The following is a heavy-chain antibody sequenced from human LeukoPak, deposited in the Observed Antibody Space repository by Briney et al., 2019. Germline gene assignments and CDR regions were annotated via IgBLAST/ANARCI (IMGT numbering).Heavy chain of an antibody. Sequence: PGGSLRLSCAASGFSFSTYSMIWVRQAPGKGLEWVSSVSGTSEYIYYADSVRGRFTLSRDNAKNTVFLQMNNLRAEDTAVYHCARAKPADFDLWGRGTLVTVSS. CDR2: VSGTSEYI. CDR1: GFSFSTYS. V-gene: IGHV3-21*01. J-gene: IGHJ2*01. CDR3: ARAKPADFDL.